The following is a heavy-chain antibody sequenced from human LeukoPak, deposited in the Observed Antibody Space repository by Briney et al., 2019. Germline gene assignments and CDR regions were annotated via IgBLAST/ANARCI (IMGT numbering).Heavy chain of an antibody. Sequence: ASVKVSCKASGYTFTSYGISWVRQAPGQGLEWMGWISAYNGNTNYAQKLQGRVTMTTDTSTSTAYMEPRSLRSDDTAVYYCARDGIYSSSWYDFDYWGQGTLVTVSS. CDR3: ARDGIYSSSWYDFDY. D-gene: IGHD6-13*01. V-gene: IGHV1-18*01. J-gene: IGHJ4*02. CDR1: GYTFTSYG. CDR2: ISAYNGNT.